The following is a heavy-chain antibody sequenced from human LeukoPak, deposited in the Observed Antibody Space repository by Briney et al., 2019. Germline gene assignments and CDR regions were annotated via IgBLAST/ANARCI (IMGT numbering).Heavy chain of an antibody. CDR2: ISGDGVST. CDR1: GLPIGDFA. V-gene: IGHV3-43*02. CDR3: ARESGKFDY. Sequence: SGGSLRLSCVASGLPIGDFAMHWVRQAPGQGLEWVSLISGDGVSTFFTDSVKGRFSISRDNSKNSLFLEMSGLRTEDTAMYYCARESGKFDYWGQGTLVAVSS. J-gene: IGHJ4*02.